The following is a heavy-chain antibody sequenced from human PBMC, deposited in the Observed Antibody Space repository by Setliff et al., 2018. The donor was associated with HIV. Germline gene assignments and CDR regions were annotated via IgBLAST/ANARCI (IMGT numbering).Heavy chain of an antibody. J-gene: IGHJ6*02. V-gene: IGHV3-7*01. D-gene: IGHD3-10*01. Sequence: GGSLRLSCAASGFTFSSRWMTWVRQAPGKGLEWVANIKQDGSENYFVDSVKGRFTISRDNTRSSLFLHMDSLTAEDTAVYYCARKLRPGHGVDVWGQGTTVTVSS. CDR2: IKQDGSEN. CDR3: ARKLRPGHGVDV. CDR1: GFTFSSRW.